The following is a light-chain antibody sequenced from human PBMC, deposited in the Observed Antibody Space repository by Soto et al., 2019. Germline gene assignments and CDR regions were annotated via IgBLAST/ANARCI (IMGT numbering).Light chain of an antibody. J-gene: IGKJ2*01. CDR2: DAS. Sequence: DIQMTQSPSTLSASIGDRVSITCRASQSIRRWLAWYQQKPGKGPKLLIYDASTLETGVPSRFSGSGPGTEFTLAISSLQPDDFATYYCQQYNSFSHTFGQGTKVDIK. V-gene: IGKV1-5*01. CDR3: QQYNSFSHT. CDR1: QSIRRW.